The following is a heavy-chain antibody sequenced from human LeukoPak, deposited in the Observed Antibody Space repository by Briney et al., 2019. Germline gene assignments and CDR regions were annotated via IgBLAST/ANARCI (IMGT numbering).Heavy chain of an antibody. Sequence: GESLKIFCKGAAYKFSNYWIAWVRQMPGEDLEWMGIIYPDDSDTRYSPSFQGQVTISADKSISTAYLQWTSLKASDTAIYYCARRDTTYFDYWGQGSLVTVSS. CDR3: ARRDTTYFDY. CDR2: IYPDDSDT. D-gene: IGHD1-1*01. J-gene: IGHJ4*02. CDR1: AYKFSNYW. V-gene: IGHV5-51*01.